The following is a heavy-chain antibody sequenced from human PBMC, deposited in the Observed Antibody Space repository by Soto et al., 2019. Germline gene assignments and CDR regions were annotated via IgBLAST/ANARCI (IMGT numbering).Heavy chain of an antibody. CDR3: AHRIVARGLDY. Sequence: QITLKESGPTLVKPTQTLTLTCTFSGFSLSTSGVGVGWTRQPPGKALEWLAIIYWDGDKYFSPSLKSRVTISKDTSKNPVVPTMTNMDPVDTATSYCAHRIVARGLDYWGQGTLVTVSS. CDR2: IYWDGDK. D-gene: IGHD2-21*01. V-gene: IGHV2-5*02. J-gene: IGHJ4*02. CDR1: GFSLSTSGVG.